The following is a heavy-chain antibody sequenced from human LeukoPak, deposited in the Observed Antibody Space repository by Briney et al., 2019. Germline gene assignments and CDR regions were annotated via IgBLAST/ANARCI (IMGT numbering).Heavy chain of an antibody. Sequence: GGSLRLSCAASGFTFSSYGMSWVRQAPGKGLEWVSATSASSDSTYYADSVKGRFTVSRDNSRNTLYLQMNSLRADDTAVYYCAKDLGIGGSGFWGQGTLVTVSS. CDR2: TSASSDST. D-gene: IGHD3-10*01. CDR3: AKDLGIGGSGF. V-gene: IGHV3-23*01. J-gene: IGHJ4*02. CDR1: GFTFSSYG.